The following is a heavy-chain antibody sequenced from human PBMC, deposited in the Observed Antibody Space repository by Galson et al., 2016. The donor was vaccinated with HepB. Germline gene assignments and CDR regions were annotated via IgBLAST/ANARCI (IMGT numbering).Heavy chain of an antibody. Sequence: LRLSCAGSGFIVSSHYMNWVRQSPGKGLEWIGEIYHTGTSNNNPFLNSRFTLPIDKSKNQFSLNITSSIAADTAVYYCARAAVVPGARMLFDPWGQGTLVTVSS. V-gene: IGHV4-4*02. CDR1: GFIVSSHY. CDR2: IYHTGTS. J-gene: IGHJ5*02. D-gene: IGHD2-2*01. CDR3: ARAAVVPGARMLFDP.